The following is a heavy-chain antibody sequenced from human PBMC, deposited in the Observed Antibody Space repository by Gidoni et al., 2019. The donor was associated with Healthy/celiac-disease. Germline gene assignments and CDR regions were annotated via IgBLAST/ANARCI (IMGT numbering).Heavy chain of an antibody. Sequence: LETGGGLVQPGGSLRLSCAASGFTFSSYAMSWVRQAPGKGLEWVSAISGSGGSTYYAASVKGRFTSSRDNSKNTLYLQMNSLRAEDTAVYYCAKTTVEGYYFDYWGQGTLVTVSS. D-gene: IGHD3-3*01. V-gene: IGHV3-23*01. CDR1: GFTFSSYA. J-gene: IGHJ4*02. CDR2: ISGSGGST. CDR3: AKTTVEGYYFDY.